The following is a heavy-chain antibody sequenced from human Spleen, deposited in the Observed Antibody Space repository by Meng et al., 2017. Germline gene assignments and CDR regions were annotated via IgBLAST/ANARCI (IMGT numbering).Heavy chain of an antibody. CDR2: IGTKPKSYAA. D-gene: IGHD2-2*02. CDR3: TIYTRGHI. Sequence: GESLKISCAVSGVSFSDSDIHWVRQASGKGLEWVGRIGTKPKSYAAAYAASVRGRFTISRDDSKNTAYLQMNSLKTEDTAVYYCTIYTRGHIWGQGTTVTVSS. V-gene: IGHV3-73*01. CDR1: GVSFSDSD. J-gene: IGHJ6*02.